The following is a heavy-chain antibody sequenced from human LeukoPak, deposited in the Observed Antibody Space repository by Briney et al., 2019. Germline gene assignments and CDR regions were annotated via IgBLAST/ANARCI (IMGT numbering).Heavy chain of an antibody. V-gene: IGHV4-30-2*01. CDR1: GGSICGYY. CDR2: IYHSGST. J-gene: IGHJ3*02. D-gene: IGHD2-21*02. Sequence: PSETLSLTCTVSGGSICGYYWSWIRQPPGKGLEWIGYIYHSGSTYYNPSLKSRVTISVDRSKNQFSLKLSSVTAADTAVYYCARGGDSHAFDIWGQGTMVTVSS. CDR3: ARGGDSHAFDI.